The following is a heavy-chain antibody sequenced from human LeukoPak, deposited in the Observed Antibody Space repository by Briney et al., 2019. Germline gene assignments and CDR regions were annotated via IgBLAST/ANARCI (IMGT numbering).Heavy chain of an antibody. CDR1: GFTFSSHA. J-gene: IGHJ6*02. CDR3: AKGYYYTMDV. V-gene: IGHV3-23*01. CDR2: ISVPAGNT. D-gene: IGHD1-14*01. Sequence: GGALRLSCAASGFTFSSHAMSWVRQAPGKGLEWVSGISVPAGNTHYADSVKGRFTISRDNSKNTLYLQMNSLRAEDTAVYYYAKGYYYTMDVWGQGTTVTVSS.